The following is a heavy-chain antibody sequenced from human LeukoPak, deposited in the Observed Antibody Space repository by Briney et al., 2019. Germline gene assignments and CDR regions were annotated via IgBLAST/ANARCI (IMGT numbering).Heavy chain of an antibody. CDR3: ARAGAFGVKLGYYYYYYGMDV. CDR1: GGSFSGYY. CDR2: INHSGST. Sequence: SETLSLICAVYGGSFSGYYWSWIRQPPGKGLEWIGEINHSGSTNYNPSLKSRVTISVDTSKNQFSLKLSSVTAADTAVYYCARAGAFGVKLGYYYYYYGMDVWGQGTTVTVSS. D-gene: IGHD3-3*01. V-gene: IGHV4-34*01. J-gene: IGHJ6*02.